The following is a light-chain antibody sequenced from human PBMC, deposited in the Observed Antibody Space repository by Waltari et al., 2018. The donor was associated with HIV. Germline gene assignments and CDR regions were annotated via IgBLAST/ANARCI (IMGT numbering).Light chain of an antibody. V-gene: IGLV3-1*01. CDR2: QDS. CDR1: KLGEKY. J-gene: IGLJ2*01. CDR3: QAWDSSTVV. Sequence: SYELTQPPSVSVSPGQTASLTCTGDKLGEKYGCWYQQKPGQSPVLVIYQDSKRPSGIPERFSGSNSGNTATLTISGTQAMDEADYYCQAWDSSTVVFGGGTKLTVL.